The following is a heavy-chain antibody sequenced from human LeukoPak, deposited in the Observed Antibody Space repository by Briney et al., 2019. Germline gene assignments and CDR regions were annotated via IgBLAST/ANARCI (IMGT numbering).Heavy chain of an antibody. CDR1: GGSISSGDYY. D-gene: IGHD2-2*01. CDR2: IYYSGST. V-gene: IGHV4-30-4*08. CDR3: ARVPYCSSTSCYFFDY. Sequence: SETLSLTCTVSGGSISSGDYYWSWIRQPRGKGLEWIGYIYYSGSTYYNPSLKSRVTISVDTSKNQFSLKLSSVTAADTAVYYCARVPYCSSTSCYFFDYWGQGTLVTVSS. J-gene: IGHJ4*02.